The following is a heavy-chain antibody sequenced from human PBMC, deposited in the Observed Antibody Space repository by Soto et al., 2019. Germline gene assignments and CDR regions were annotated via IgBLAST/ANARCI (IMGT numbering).Heavy chain of an antibody. J-gene: IGHJ6*02. CDR1: GYTFTSYG. D-gene: IGHD3-3*01. CDR3: ARGXGDFWSGYYYYYYGMDV. V-gene: IGHV1-18*01. Sequence: ASVKVSCKASGYTFTSYGISWVRQAPGQGLEWMGWISAYNGNTNYAQKLQGRVTMTTDTSTSTAYMELRSLRSDDTAVYYCARGXGDFWSGYYYYYYGMDVWGQGTTVTVSS. CDR2: ISAYNGNT.